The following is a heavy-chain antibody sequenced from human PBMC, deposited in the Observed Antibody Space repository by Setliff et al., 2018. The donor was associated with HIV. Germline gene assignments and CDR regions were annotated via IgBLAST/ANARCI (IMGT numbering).Heavy chain of an antibody. CDR3: VKGLECGGDCYSAFDY. CDR2: IWYDGSKK. D-gene: IGHD2-21*02. CDR1: GFSFSAYG. Sequence: GGSLRLSCVASGFSFSAYGMYWIRQAPGKGLEWMAFIWYDGSKKYYADSVKGRFTISRDNSKNTLYLQMNSLRIEDPAVYYCVKGLECGGDCYSAFDYWGQGNLVTVSS. J-gene: IGHJ4*02. V-gene: IGHV3-30*02.